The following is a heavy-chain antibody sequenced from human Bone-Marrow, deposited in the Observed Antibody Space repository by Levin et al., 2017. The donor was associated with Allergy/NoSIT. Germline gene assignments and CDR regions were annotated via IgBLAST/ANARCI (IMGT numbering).Heavy chain of an antibody. CDR1: GGSISSYY. J-gene: IGHJ4*02. CDR2: IYYSGST. D-gene: IGHD6-19*01. V-gene: IGHV4-59*01. Sequence: GSLRLSCTVSGGSISSYYWSWIRQPPGKGLEWIGYIYYSGSTNYNPSLKSRVTISVDTSKNQFSLKLSSVTAADTAVYYCARDRGSGWSNWGQGTLVTVSS. CDR3: ARDRGSGWSN.